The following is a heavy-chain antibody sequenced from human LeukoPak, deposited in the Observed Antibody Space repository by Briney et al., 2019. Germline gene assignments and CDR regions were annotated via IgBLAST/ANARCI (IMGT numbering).Heavy chain of an antibody. CDR3: ARPPYYYDSSGLDY. V-gene: IGHV3-48*03. CDR1: GFTFSSYE. CDR2: VSSSGSTI. Sequence: GGSLRLSCAASGFTFSSYEMNWVRQAPGQGLEWVSYVSSSGSTIDYADSVKGRFTISRDNAKNSLCLKMTSLRAEDTAVYYCARPPYYYDSSGLDYRGQGTLVTVSS. J-gene: IGHJ4*02. D-gene: IGHD3-22*01.